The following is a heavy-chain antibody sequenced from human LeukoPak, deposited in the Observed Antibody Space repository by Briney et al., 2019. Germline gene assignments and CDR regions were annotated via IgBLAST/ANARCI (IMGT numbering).Heavy chain of an antibody. CDR3: AKDRSYYYDSSGYYYFDY. V-gene: IGHV3-23*01. CDR1: GFTFSSYA. Sequence: GGSLRLSCAASGFTFSSYAMSWVRQAPGKGLEWVSAISGSGGSTYYADSVKGRFTISRDNSKNTLYLQMNSLRAEDTAVYYCAKDRSYYYDSSGYYYFDYWGQGTLVTVSS. J-gene: IGHJ4*02. D-gene: IGHD3-22*01. CDR2: ISGSGGST.